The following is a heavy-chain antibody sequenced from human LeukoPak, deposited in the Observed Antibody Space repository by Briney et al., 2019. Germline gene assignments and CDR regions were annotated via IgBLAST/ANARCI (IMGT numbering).Heavy chain of an antibody. D-gene: IGHD2-2*01. CDR1: GFTFRSYG. CDR2: ISSSSSYI. CDR3: ARGDRDLYCSSTSCYPVL. J-gene: IGHJ4*02. V-gene: IGHV3-21*01. Sequence: GGSLRLSCAASGFTFRSYGMNWVRQAPGKGLEWVSSISSSSSYIYYADSVKGRFTISRDNAKNSLYLQMNSLRAEDTAVYYCARGDRDLYCSSTSCYPVLGGQGTLVTVSS.